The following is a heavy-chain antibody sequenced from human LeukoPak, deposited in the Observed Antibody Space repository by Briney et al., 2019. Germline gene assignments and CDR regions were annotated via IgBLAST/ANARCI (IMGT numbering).Heavy chain of an antibody. D-gene: IGHD3-3*01. CDR2: ISSSSSYI. CDR3: ARGRSGYFPFDY. Sequence: GGSLRLSCAASGFTFSSYSMNWVRQAPGKGLEWVSSISSSSSYIYYADSVKGRFTISRDNAKNSLYLQMNSLRAEDTAVYYCARGRSGYFPFDYWGQGTLVTVSS. CDR1: GFTFSSYS. J-gene: IGHJ4*02. V-gene: IGHV3-21*01.